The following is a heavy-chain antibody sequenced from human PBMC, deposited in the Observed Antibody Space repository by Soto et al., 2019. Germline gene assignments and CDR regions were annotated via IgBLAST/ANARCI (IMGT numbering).Heavy chain of an antibody. Sequence: GGSLRLSCAASGFTFSSYAMSWVRRAPGKGLGWVSAISGSGGSTYYADSVKGRFTISRDNSKNTLYLQMNSLRAEDTAVYYCAKDRAMITFGVPARTNDAFDIWGQGTMVTVSS. V-gene: IGHV3-23*01. D-gene: IGHD3-16*01. CDR2: ISGSGGST. CDR1: GFTFSSYA. J-gene: IGHJ3*02. CDR3: AKDRAMITFGVPARTNDAFDI.